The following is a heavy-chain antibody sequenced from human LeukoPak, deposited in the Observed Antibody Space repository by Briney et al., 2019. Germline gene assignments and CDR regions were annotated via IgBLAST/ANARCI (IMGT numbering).Heavy chain of an antibody. Sequence: ASVKVSCKASGYTFTSYGISWVRQAPGQGLEWMGWISAYNGNTNYAQKLQGRVTMTTDTSTSTAYMELRSLRSDDTAVYYCARVAGRFGELFVDYWGQGTLVTVSS. V-gene: IGHV1-18*01. CDR3: ARVAGRFGELFVDY. CDR2: ISAYNGNT. D-gene: IGHD3-10*01. CDR1: GYTFTSYG. J-gene: IGHJ4*02.